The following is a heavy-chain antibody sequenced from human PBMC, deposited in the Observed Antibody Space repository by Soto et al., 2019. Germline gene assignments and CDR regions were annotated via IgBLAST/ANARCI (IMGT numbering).Heavy chain of an antibody. D-gene: IGHD1-1*01. CDR2: INPNSGVT. J-gene: IGHJ4*02. V-gene: IGHV1-2*04. Sequence: ASVKVSCKASGYTFTGYYIHWVREAPGQGLEWMGWINPNSGVTNYAQKFQGWVATTRVTSISTAYMELSSLRSDDTAVYYCARASKSTTPDFDYWGQGTPVTVSS. CDR3: ARASKSTTPDFDY. CDR1: GYTFTGYY.